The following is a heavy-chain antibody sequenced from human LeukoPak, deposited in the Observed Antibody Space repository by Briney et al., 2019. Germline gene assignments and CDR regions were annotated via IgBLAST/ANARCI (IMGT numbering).Heavy chain of an antibody. J-gene: IGHJ6*02. CDR3: ARDEIEELLTGWGGIDV. CDR1: GYTFTTYA. D-gene: IGHD3-10*01. Sequence: ASVKVSCKASGYTFTTYAMHWVRQAPGQRLEWMGWINGGNGNTKYSQKFQDRVTFTRDTSASTAYMELSSLRSEDTAVYYCARDEIEELLTGWGGIDVWGQGTTVTVSS. V-gene: IGHV1-3*01. CDR2: INGGNGNT.